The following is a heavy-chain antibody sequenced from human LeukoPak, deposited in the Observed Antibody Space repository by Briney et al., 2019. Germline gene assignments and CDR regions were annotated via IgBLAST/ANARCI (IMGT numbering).Heavy chain of an antibody. CDR2: IYYSGST. D-gene: IGHD6-19*01. V-gene: IGHV4-39*01. J-gene: IGHJ4*02. CDR1: GGSISSGGYY. CDR3: ARLYSNGWYRRDY. Sequence: SETLSLTCTVSGGSISSGGYYWGWLRQPPGKGLEWIGSIYYSGSTYYNPSLKSRVTISVDTSKNQFSLKLSSVTAADTAVYYCARLYSNGWYRRDYWGQGTLVTASS.